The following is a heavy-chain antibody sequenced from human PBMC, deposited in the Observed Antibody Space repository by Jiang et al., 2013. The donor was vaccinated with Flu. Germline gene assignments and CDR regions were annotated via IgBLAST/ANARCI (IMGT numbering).Heavy chain of an antibody. CDR2: INVYNGHT. V-gene: IGHV1-18*01. CDR3: ARDIDYQVDY. Sequence: SYGISWVRQAPGQGLEWMGWINVYNGHTNYAQKLQGRVTVTTDTSTSTAYMELRSLTSDDTAVYYCARDIDYQVDYWGQGTLLTVSS. J-gene: IGHJ4*02. CDR1: SYG. D-gene: IGHD4-11*01.